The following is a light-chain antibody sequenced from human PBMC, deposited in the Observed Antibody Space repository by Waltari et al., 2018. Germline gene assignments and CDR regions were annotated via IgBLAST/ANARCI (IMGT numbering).Light chain of an antibody. Sequence: DIQMTQSPSSLSASVGDTVTITCQANHDISDYLNWYREKPGKAPNLLISDASHLEARVPSRFSGSGYGTDFTFTISSMQPEDFATYYCQQHDNPPFTFGQGTKLEIK. V-gene: IGKV1-33*01. CDR2: DAS. CDR3: QQHDNPPFT. CDR1: HDISDY. J-gene: IGKJ2*01.